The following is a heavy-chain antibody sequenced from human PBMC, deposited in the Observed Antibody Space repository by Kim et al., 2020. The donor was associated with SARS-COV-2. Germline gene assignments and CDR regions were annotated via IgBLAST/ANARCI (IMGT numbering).Heavy chain of an antibody. J-gene: IGHJ4*02. CDR3: ARDMDPTVYDY. Sequence: KTQKPPQSQGRVTVTRDTSANTAYMELRRLTTKDTAIYYCARDMDPTVYDYWGQGTLVTVSS. D-gene: IGHD4-4*01. CDR2: KT. V-gene: IGHV1-3*01.